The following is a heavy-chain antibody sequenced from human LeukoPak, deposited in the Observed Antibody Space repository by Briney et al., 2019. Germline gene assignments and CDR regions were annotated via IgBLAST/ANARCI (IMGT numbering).Heavy chain of an antibody. J-gene: IGHJ6*02. CDR1: GYSFNAYY. CDR2: IYPGDSDT. D-gene: IGHD3-10*01. CDR3: ARLMTLVRGGLKRLPRSCGMDV. V-gene: IGHV5-51*01. Sequence: GESLKISCKGSGYSFNAYYIAWVRQMPGKDLEWMGAIYPGDSDTTYSPSLQGQVTISADKSATTAYLQWNSLKASDTVIYYCARLMTLVRGGLKRLPRSCGMDVWGQGTTVTVS.